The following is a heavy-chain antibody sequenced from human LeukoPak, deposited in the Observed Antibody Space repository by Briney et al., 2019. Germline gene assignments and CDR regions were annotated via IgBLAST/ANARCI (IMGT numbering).Heavy chain of an antibody. CDR3: ARHEAIFGGLGNFDY. CDR1: GGSISSYY. Sequence: SSETLSLTCTVSGGSISSYYWSWIRQPPGKGLEWIGYIYTSGSTNYNPSLKSRVTISVDTSKNQFSLKLSSVTAADTAVYYCARHEAIFGGLGNFDYWGQGTLVTVSS. J-gene: IGHJ4*02. D-gene: IGHD3-3*01. V-gene: IGHV4-4*09. CDR2: IYTSGST.